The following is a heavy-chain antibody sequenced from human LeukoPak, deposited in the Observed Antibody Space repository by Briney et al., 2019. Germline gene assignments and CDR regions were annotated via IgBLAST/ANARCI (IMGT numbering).Heavy chain of an antibody. D-gene: IGHD6-19*01. CDR1: GLTVSSNY. CDR2: IYSGGST. CDR3: AKFRIAVAGTLNY. Sequence: PGGSLRLSCAASGLTVSSNYMSWVRQAPGKGLEWVSVIYSGGSTYYADSVKGRFTISRDNSKNTLYLQMNSLRAEDTAVYYCAKFRIAVAGTLNYWGQGTLVTVSS. J-gene: IGHJ4*02. V-gene: IGHV3-53*01.